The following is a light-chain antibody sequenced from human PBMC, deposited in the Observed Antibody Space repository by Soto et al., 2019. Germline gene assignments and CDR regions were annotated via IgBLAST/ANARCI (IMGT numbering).Light chain of an antibody. Sequence: PGERATLSCRASQSVSSTYLAWYQQKPGQAPRPLISAASSRATGTPDRFRGSGSGTDFTLTISRLEPEDFAVYYCQQYGSSRWTFGQGTKVEIK. V-gene: IGKV3-20*01. CDR1: QSVSSTY. CDR2: AAS. J-gene: IGKJ1*01. CDR3: QQYGSSRWT.